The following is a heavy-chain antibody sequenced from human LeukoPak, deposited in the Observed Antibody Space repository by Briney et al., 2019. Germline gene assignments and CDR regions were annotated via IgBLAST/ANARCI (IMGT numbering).Heavy chain of an antibody. V-gene: IGHV3-7*03. Sequence: GGSLRLSCVASGFTFSSYWMSWVRQAPGKGLEWVANIKQDGSEKYYVDSVKGRFTISRDNAKNSLHLQMTSLRAEDTAVYYCARQNTPHGNFDYWGQGILVAVSS. CDR1: GFTFSSYW. CDR3: ARQNTPHGNFDY. J-gene: IGHJ4*02. CDR2: IKQDGSEK. D-gene: IGHD1-26*01.